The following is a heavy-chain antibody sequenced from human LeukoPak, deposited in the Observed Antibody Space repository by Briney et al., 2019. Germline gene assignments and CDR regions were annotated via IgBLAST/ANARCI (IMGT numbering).Heavy chain of an antibody. Sequence: SETLSLTCAVSGGSISSGGYSWSWIRQPPGKGLEWIGYIYHSGSTYYNPSLKSRATISVDRSKNQFSLKLSSVTAADTAVYYCASSDTAMPNRFDYWGQGTLVTVSS. V-gene: IGHV4-30-2*01. J-gene: IGHJ4*02. CDR2: IYHSGST. CDR1: GGSISSGGYS. D-gene: IGHD5-18*01. CDR3: ASSDTAMPNRFDY.